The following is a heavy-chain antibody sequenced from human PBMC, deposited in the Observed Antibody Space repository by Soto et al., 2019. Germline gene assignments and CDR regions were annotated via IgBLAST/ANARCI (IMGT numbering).Heavy chain of an antibody. V-gene: IGHV5-51*01. CDR1: GYTFTNYW. CDR3: TSFSGSRHDSFDH. CDR2: IYPDDSDT. J-gene: IGHJ4*02. Sequence: PGESLKISCKASGYTFTNYWVGWVRQMPGKGLEWMGIIYPDDSDTRYRPSFQGHVTISVDKSVNTAYLQWTRLKASDTAMYYCTSFSGSRHDSFDHWXQGTLVTVSS. D-gene: IGHD1-1*01.